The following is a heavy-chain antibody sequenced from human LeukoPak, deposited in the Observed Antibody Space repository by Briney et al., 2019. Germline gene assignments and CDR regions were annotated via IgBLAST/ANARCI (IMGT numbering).Heavy chain of an antibody. Sequence: GASVKVSCKXSGYTFTGYYMHWVRQTPRQGLEWMGWINPNSGGTNYAQKFQGRVTMTRDTSISTAYMELSRLRSDDTAVYYCARAEVVAPFDYWGQGTLVTVSS. V-gene: IGHV1-2*02. CDR2: INPNSGGT. D-gene: IGHD2-15*01. J-gene: IGHJ4*02. CDR1: GYTFTGYY. CDR3: ARAEVVAPFDY.